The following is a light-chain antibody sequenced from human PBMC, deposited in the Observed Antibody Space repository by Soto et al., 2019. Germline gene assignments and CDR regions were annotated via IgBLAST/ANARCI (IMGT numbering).Light chain of an antibody. CDR2: GAS. CDR1: QSVSSRY. CDR3: QQYGSSPPFT. Sequence: EIVLTQSPGTLSLSPGEGATLSCRASQSVSSRYLAWYQQKPGQAPRLLIYGASTKATAIPDRISGGGSGTDFTLTITGLEPEDLAVYYCQQYGSSPPFTFGQGTRLEIK. J-gene: IGKJ5*01. V-gene: IGKV3-20*01.